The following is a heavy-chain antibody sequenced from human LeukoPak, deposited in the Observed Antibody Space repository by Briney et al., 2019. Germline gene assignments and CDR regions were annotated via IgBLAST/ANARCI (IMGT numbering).Heavy chain of an antibody. CDR1: GDSISSSSYY. CDR3: ARVPEVVMIDY. Sequence: SETLSLTCTVSGDSISSSSYYWGWIRQPPGKGLEWIGSIYYSGSTYYDPSLKSRVTISVDTSKNQFSLKLSSVTAADTAVYYCARVPEVVMIDYWGQGTLVTVSS. V-gene: IGHV4-39*07. D-gene: IGHD3-22*01. J-gene: IGHJ4*02. CDR2: IYYSGST.